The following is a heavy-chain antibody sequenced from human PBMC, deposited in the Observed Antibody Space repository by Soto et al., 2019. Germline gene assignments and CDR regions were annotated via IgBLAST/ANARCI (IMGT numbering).Heavy chain of an antibody. CDR2: IYYSGST. CDR1: GGSISSYY. V-gene: IGHV4-59*01. D-gene: IGHD5-18*01. Sequence: SETLSLTCTVSGGSISSYYWSWIRQPPGKGLEWIGYIYYSGSTNYNPSLKSRVTISVDTSKNQFSLKLSSVTAADTAVYYCARGRGAAMAQFDYWGQGTLVTVSS. CDR3: ARGRGAAMAQFDY. J-gene: IGHJ4*02.